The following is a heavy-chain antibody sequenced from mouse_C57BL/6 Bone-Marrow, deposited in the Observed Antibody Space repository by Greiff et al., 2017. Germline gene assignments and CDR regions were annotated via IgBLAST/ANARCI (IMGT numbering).Heavy chain of an antibody. CDR3: ARRDYYYGTPNE. CDR2: IHPNSGST. D-gene: IGHD1-1*01. J-gene: IGHJ1*03. CDR1: GYTFTSYW. V-gene: IGHV1-64*01. Sequence: QVQLQQPGAELVKPGASVKLSCKASGYTFTSYWMHWVKQRPGQGLEWIGMIHPNSGSTNYNEKFKSKATLTVDKSSSTAYMQRSSLTSEDSAVYYCARRDYYYGTPNEWGTGTTVTVSS.